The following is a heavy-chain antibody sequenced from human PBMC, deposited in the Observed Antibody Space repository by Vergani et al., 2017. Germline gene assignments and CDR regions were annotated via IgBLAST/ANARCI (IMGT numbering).Heavy chain of an antibody. J-gene: IGHJ6*02. CDR3: ARGRGYCSSTSCYAQDEEYYYYGMDV. CDR1: GGSISSYY. Sequence: QVQLQESGPGLVKPSETLSLTCTVSGGSISSYYWSWIRQPPGKGLELIGYIYYSGSTNYNPSLKSRVTISVDTSKNQFSLKLSSVTAADTAVYYCARGRGYCSSTSCYAQDEEYYYYGMDVWGQGTTVTVSS. CDR2: IYYSGST. D-gene: IGHD2-2*01. V-gene: IGHV4-59*01.